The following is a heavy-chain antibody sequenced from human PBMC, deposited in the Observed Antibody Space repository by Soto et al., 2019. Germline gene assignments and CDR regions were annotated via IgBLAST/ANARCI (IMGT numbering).Heavy chain of an antibody. Sequence: PSETLSLTCTVSNGSLSSNYWSWIRQSPGKGLEWIGNIYYSVRTNYNHSLQSRVTMSVYTSNNKFILKLSSVTTADTGVYFCARSFIVPGDFFEYWGKGIMVSVSS. CDR3: ARSFIVPGDFFEY. CDR2: IYYSVRT. V-gene: IGHV4-59*01. J-gene: IGHJ4*02. D-gene: IGHD3-10*01. CDR1: NGSLSSNY.